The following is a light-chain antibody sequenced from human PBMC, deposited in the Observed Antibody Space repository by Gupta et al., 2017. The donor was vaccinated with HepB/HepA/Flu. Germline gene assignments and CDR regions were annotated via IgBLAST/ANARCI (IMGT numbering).Light chain of an antibody. V-gene: IGLV2-23*02. J-gene: IGLJ2*01. CDR3: SSYASGSTYVI. Sequence: QSALTQPASVAGSPGPSITISCTGTGRDVGGYNLVSWYQQHPGKAPKLIIYEVSRRPSGVSHRFSGSKSGNTASLTISGLQAEDEANYYCSSYASGSTYVIFGGGTKVTIL. CDR2: EVS. CDR1: GRDVGGYNL.